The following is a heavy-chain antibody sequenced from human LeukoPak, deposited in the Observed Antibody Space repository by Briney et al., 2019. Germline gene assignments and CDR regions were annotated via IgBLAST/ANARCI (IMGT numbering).Heavy chain of an antibody. V-gene: IGHV1-69*01. CDR3: ARGLHGDYGYFDY. J-gene: IGHJ4*02. CDR2: VIPMLATA. CDR1: GGTFSSYA. D-gene: IGHD4-17*01. Sequence: SVKVSCKASGGTFSSYAISWVRQAPGQGLEWMGGVIPMLATANYAPKFQDRVTITADESTSTAYMELRSLRSEDTAVYHCARGLHGDYGYFDYWGQGTLVTVSS.